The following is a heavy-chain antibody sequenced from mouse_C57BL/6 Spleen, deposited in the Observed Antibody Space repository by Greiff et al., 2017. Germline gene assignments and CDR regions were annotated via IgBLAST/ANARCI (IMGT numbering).Heavy chain of an antibody. CDR3: AGAAQAPYYFDY. V-gene: IGHV1-26*01. J-gene: IGHJ2*01. Sequence: EVQLQQSGPELVKPGASVKISCKASGYTFTDYYMNWVKQSHGKSLEWIGDINPNNGGTSYNQKFKGKATLTVDKSSSTAYMELRSLTSEDSAVXYCAGAAQAPYYFDYWGQGTTLTVSS. CDR2: INPNNGGT. CDR1: GYTFTDYY. D-gene: IGHD3-2*02.